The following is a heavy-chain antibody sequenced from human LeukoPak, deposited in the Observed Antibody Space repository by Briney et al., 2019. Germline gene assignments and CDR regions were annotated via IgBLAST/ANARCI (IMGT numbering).Heavy chain of an antibody. CDR2: IYYSGST. J-gene: IGHJ3*02. CDR3: ARPMGDAFDI. CDR1: GGSFSSYY. Sequence: SETLSLTCAVYGGSFSSYYWSWIRQPPGKGLEWIGYIYYSGSTNYNPSLKSRVTISVDTSKNQFSLRLSSVTAADTAVYYCARPMGDAFDIWGQGTMVTVSS. D-gene: IGHD3-10*01. V-gene: IGHV4-59*08.